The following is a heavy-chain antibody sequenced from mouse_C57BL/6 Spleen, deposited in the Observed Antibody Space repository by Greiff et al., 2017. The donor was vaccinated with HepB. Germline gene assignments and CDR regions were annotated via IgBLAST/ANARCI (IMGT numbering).Heavy chain of an antibody. CDR3: ARNPIYYDYDYAMDY. CDR2: IYPGDGDT. Sequence: QVQLQQSGPELVKPGASVKISCKASGYAFSSSWMNWVKQRPGKGLEWIGRIYPGDGDTNYNGKFKGKATLTADKSSSTAYMQLSSLTSEDSAVYCCARNPIYYDYDYAMDYWGQGTSVTVSS. J-gene: IGHJ4*01. CDR1: GYAFSSSW. D-gene: IGHD2-4*01. V-gene: IGHV1-82*01.